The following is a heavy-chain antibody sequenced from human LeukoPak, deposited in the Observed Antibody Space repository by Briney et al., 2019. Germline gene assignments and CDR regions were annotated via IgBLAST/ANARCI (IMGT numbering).Heavy chain of an antibody. CDR1: GYTFTSYG. J-gene: IGHJ4*02. Sequence: ASVKVSCKASGYTFTSYGISWVRQAPGQGLEWMGWISAYNGNTNYAQKLQGRVTMTTDTSTSAAYMELRSLRSDDTAVYYCARYKIVGAPKGFDYWGQGTLVTVSS. V-gene: IGHV1-18*01. D-gene: IGHD1-26*01. CDR2: ISAYNGNT. CDR3: ARYKIVGAPKGFDY.